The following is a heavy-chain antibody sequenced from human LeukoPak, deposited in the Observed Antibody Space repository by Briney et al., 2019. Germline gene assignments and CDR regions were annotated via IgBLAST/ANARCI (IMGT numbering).Heavy chain of an antibody. V-gene: IGHV3-30*04. J-gene: IGHJ4*02. CDR1: GFTFSSYA. CDR2: ISYDGSNK. D-gene: IGHD3-22*01. CDR3: ARGASDYYYDSSGYYCH. Sequence: GRSLRLSCAASGFTFSSYAMHWVRQAPGKGLEWVAVISYDGSNKYYADSVKGRFTISRDNSKNTLYLQMNSLRAEDTAVYYCARGASDYYYDSSGYYCHWGQGTLVTVSS.